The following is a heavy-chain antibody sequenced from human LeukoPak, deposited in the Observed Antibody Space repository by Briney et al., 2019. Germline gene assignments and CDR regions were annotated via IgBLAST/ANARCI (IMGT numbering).Heavy chain of an antibody. J-gene: IGHJ4*02. Sequence: GGSLRLSCAASGYTFSSYGMQWVRQAPGKGLEWVAVIWYDGSKKYFADSVKGRFTISRDDSKNTLYLQMNSLRAEDTAIYYCARDPGTLATYFDYWGPGTLVTVSS. CDR3: ARDPGTLATYFDY. V-gene: IGHV3-33*01. CDR1: GYTFSSYG. D-gene: IGHD6-13*01. CDR2: IWYDGSKK.